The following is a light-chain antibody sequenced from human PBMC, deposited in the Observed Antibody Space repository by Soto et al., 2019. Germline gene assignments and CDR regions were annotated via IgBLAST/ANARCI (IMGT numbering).Light chain of an antibody. Sequence: QSALTQPASVTGSPGQSITISCTGTSSDVGAYNYVSWYQQHPGKAPKLMIFEVSDRPSGVSNRFSGSKSGNTASLTISGLQADDEADYYFSSYTSSNTLVFGGGTKLTVL. CDR2: EVS. CDR3: SSYTSSNTLV. V-gene: IGLV2-14*01. CDR1: SSDVGAYNY. J-gene: IGLJ2*01.